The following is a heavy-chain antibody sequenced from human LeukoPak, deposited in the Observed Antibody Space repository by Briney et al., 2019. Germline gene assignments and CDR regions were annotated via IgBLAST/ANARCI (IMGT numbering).Heavy chain of an antibody. Sequence: SRGSLRLSCAASGINVSTNYMTWIRQAPGKGLEWVSLIYGGGAAYYAESVRGRFIISRDNSKNTLFLQMNSLRAEDTAVYYCVSSSGQQLIPYDYWGQGTHVAVSS. J-gene: IGHJ4*02. CDR3: VSSSGQQLIPYDY. CDR1: GINVSTNY. CDR2: IYGGGAA. V-gene: IGHV3-66*02. D-gene: IGHD6-13*01.